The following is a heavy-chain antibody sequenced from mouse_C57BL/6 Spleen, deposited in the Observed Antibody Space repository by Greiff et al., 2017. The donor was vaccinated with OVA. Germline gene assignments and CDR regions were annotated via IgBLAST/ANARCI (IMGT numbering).Heavy chain of an antibody. Sequence: VQLQQSGPELVKPGASVKISCKASGYTFTDYYMNWVKQSPGKSLEWIGDINPNNGGTSYNQKFKGKATLTVDKSSSTAYMELRSLTSEDSAVYYCARPNWDGYYAMDYWGQGTSVTVSS. CDR2: INPNNGGT. J-gene: IGHJ4*01. V-gene: IGHV1-26*01. CDR3: ARPNWDGYYAMDY. CDR1: GYTFTDYY. D-gene: IGHD4-1*01.